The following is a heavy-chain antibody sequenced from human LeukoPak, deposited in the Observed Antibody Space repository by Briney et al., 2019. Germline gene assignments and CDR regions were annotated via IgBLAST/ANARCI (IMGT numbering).Heavy chain of an antibody. J-gene: IGHJ3*01. D-gene: IGHD3-16*01. CDR2: IHKDGSST. CDR3: AVWGGGGFDF. Sequence: GGSLRLSCGASGFTFSTYWMHWVRQAPGKGLVWVSRIHKDGSSTNYADAVKGRFTISRDNARNTLYLQMNSLRAEDTALYYCAVWGGGGFDFSGQGTMVTVSS. V-gene: IGHV3-74*01. CDR1: GFTFSTYW.